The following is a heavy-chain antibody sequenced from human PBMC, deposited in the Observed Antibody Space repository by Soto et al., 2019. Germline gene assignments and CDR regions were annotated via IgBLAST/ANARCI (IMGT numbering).Heavy chain of an antibody. J-gene: IGHJ6*02. CDR3: ARTMGYSSGWVYYYYYGMDV. CDR1: GYTFTSDA. CDR2: INTNTGNP. D-gene: IGHD6-19*01. V-gene: IGHV7-4-1*01. Sequence: GASVKVSCKASGYTFTSDAMNWGRQAPGQGLEWMGWINTNTGNPTYAQGFTGRFVFSLDTSVSTAYLQICSLKAGDTAVYYCARTMGYSSGWVYYYYYGMDVWGQGTTVTVSS.